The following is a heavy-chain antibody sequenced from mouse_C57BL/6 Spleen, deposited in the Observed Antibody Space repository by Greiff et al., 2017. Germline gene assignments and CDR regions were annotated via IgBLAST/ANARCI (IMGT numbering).Heavy chain of an antibody. J-gene: IGHJ3*01. CDR2: IDPSDSYT. CDR1: GYTFTSYW. D-gene: IGHD4-1*01. V-gene: IGHV1-69*01. CDR3: AREGLGSFAY. Sequence: QVQLQQPGAELVMPGASVKLSCKASGYTFTSYWMHWVKQRPGQCLEWIGEIDPSDSYTNYNQKFKGKSTLTVDKSSSTAYMQLSSLTSEDSAVYYCAREGLGSFAYWGQGTLVTVSA.